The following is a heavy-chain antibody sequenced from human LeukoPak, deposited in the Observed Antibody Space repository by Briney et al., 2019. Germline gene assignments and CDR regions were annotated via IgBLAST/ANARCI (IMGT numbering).Heavy chain of an antibody. CDR1: GFTFSGYG. CDR2: IWYDGSNK. CDR3: ARAGYCSGGSCYKGGAYY. V-gene: IGHV3-33*01. J-gene: IGHJ4*02. D-gene: IGHD2-15*01. Sequence: GGSLRLSCAASGFTFSGYGMHWVRQAPGKGLEWVAVIWYDGSNKYYGDSVKGRFTISRDNSKNTLYLQMNGLRAEDTAVYYCARAGYCSGGSCYKGGAYYWGQGTLVTVSS.